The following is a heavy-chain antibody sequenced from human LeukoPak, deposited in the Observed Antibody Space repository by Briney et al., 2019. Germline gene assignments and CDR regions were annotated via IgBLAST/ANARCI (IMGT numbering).Heavy chain of an antibody. CDR1: GGTFSSYA. J-gene: IGHJ4*02. D-gene: IGHD4-23*01. Sequence: ASVKVSCKASGGTFSSYAISWVRQAPGQGLEWMGWINPNSGGTNYAQKFQGRVTMTRDTSISTAYMELSRLRSDDTAVYYCARSRWILDYWGQGTLVTVSS. CDR3: ARSRWILDY. V-gene: IGHV1-2*02. CDR2: INPNSGGT.